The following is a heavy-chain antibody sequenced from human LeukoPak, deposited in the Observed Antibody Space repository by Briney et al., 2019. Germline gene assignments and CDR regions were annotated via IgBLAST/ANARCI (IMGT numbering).Heavy chain of an antibody. CDR3: ASTSWSGYDY. V-gene: IGHV3-7*01. J-gene: IGHJ4*02. D-gene: IGHD3-3*01. Sequence: PSETLSLTCAVYGGSFSGYYWSWIRQPPGKGLEWVANIKPDGSEKYYVDSVKGRFIVSRDNAKNSLYLQMNSLRVEDTAVYYCASTSWSGYDYWGQGTLVTVSS. CDR1: GGSFSGYY. CDR2: IKPDGSEK.